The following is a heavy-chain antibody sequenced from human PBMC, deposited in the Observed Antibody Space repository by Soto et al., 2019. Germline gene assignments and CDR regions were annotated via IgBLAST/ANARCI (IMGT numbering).Heavy chain of an antibody. CDR1: GGSIRRSDYY. CDR3: ARLESVTRSLGYFDY. D-gene: IGHD7-27*01. V-gene: IGHV4-31*03. Sequence: SETLSLTCTVSGGSIRRSDYYSSWVRQLPGRGLEWIAYIYYSGSTFYNPSLMSRLAISVDTSRNQFSLSLTSVTAADTAVYYCARLESVTRSLGYFDYWGQGIRVTVSS. CDR2: IYYSGST. J-gene: IGHJ4*02.